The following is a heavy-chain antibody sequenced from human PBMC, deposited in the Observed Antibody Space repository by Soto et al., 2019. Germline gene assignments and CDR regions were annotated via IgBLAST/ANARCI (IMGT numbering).Heavy chain of an antibody. D-gene: IGHD6-6*01. Sequence: PSETLSLTCTVSGGSISSGGYYWSWIRQHPGKGLEWIGYIYYSGGTYYSPSLMSRVTISIDTSKNQFSLKLSSVTAADTALYYCARGLYSSSTSYFDHRGQGTLVTVSS. CDR1: GGSISSGGYY. V-gene: IGHV4-31*03. J-gene: IGHJ4*02. CDR3: ARGLYSSSTSYFDH. CDR2: IYYSGGT.